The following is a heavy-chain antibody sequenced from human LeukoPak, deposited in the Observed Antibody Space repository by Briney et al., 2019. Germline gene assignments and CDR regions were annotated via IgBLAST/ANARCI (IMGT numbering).Heavy chain of an antibody. D-gene: IGHD3-9*01. CDR3: ARDHDWAFDL. J-gene: IGHJ4*02. Sequence: GGSLRLFCEGSGFPFASYVMSWVRQPPGKGREWIAYINHDAEMIFYPDFVKGRFTISRDNAKKSLYLQMNALRYEDTAIYYCARDHDWAFDLWGQGTLVTVSS. V-gene: IGHV3-48*02. CDR1: GFPFASYV. CDR2: INHDAEMI.